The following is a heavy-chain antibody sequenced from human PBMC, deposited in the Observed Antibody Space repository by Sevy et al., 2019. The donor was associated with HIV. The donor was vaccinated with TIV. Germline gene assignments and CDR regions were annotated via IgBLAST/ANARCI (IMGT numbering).Heavy chain of an antibody. Sequence: GGSLRLSCAASGFTFSRYGMHWVRQSPGKGLEWVAFIRYDGSNKYFADSVKGRFTISRVNSDNTVFLQMNSLRAEDSAVYYCASDLAYWYFDLWGRGTLVTVSS. V-gene: IGHV3-30*02. CDR1: GFTFSRYG. D-gene: IGHD2-21*01. CDR2: IRYDGSNK. CDR3: ASDLAYWYFDL. J-gene: IGHJ2*01.